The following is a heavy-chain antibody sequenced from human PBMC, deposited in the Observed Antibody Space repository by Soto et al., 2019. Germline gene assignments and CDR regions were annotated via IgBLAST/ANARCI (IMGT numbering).Heavy chain of an antibody. J-gene: IGHJ6*03. D-gene: IGHD2-15*01. V-gene: IGHV3-74*01. CDR3: ARGDCVGGSCYSLAGSFYYYMDV. Sequence: EVKPVESGGGLVQPGGSLRLSCAASGFTFSNYWMYWVRQAPGQGLVWVSRINSDGSVSSYADSVKGRLTISRDNVKNTLYLQMNSLRVEDTAVYYCARGDCVGGSCYSLAGSFYYYMDVWGKGTTVTVFS. CDR1: GFTFSNYW. CDR2: INSDGSVS.